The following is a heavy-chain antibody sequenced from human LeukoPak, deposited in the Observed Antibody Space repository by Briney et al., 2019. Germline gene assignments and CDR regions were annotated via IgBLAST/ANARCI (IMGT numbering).Heavy chain of an antibody. V-gene: IGHV3-21*01. CDR3: ARDSAPHRVILDF. Sequence: GGSLRLSCGASGFSFSSSSMNWVRQAPGKGLEWVSSITGSGGWTSYAGSVKGRFTISRDNANNSLYLQMRSLTVEDTAVYFCARDSAPHRVILDFWGQGTLVTVSS. J-gene: IGHJ4*02. D-gene: IGHD1-14*01. CDR1: GFSFSSSS. CDR2: ITGSGGWT.